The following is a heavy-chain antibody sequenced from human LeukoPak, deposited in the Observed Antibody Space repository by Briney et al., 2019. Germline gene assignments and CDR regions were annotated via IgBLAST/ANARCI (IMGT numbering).Heavy chain of an antibody. D-gene: IGHD3-10*01. J-gene: IGHJ6*03. CDR1: GGSFSGYY. CDR2: FYHGGST. V-gene: IGHV4-38-2*01. Sequence: SSETLSLSCAVYGGSFSGYYWDWIRQPPGKGLEWIGTFYHGGSTYYNPSLKSRVTMSVDTSKNQFSLRLRSVTATDTAVYYCARWFGESGGYVDVWGKGTTIIISS. CDR3: ARWFGESGGYVDV.